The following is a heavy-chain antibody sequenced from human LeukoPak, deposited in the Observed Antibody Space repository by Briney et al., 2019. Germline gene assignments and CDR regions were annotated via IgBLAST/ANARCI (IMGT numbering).Heavy chain of an antibody. CDR2: INHSGST. CDR1: GGSISSYY. V-gene: IGHV4-34*01. CDR3: ARGGARPRYHHFDY. J-gene: IGHJ4*02. D-gene: IGHD3-9*01. Sequence: PSETLSLTCTVSGGSISSYYWNWIRQPPGKGLEWIGEINHSGSTNYNPSLKSRVTISVDTSKNQFSLKLSSVTAADTAVYYCARGGARPRYHHFDYWGQGTLVTVSS.